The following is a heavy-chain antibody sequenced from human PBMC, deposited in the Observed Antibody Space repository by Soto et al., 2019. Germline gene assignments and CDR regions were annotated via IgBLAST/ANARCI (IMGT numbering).Heavy chain of an antibody. J-gene: IGHJ4*02. V-gene: IGHV3-23*01. CDR3: VKGIISSGWGY. Sequence: GGSLRLSCAASGFTSSSSAMSWVRQAPGKGLEWVSAISGSGDSTYYADSVKGRFTISRDNSKNTLYLQMNSLRAEDTAVYYCVKGIISSGWGYWGQGTLVTVSS. D-gene: IGHD6-19*01. CDR1: GFTSSSSA. CDR2: ISGSGDST.